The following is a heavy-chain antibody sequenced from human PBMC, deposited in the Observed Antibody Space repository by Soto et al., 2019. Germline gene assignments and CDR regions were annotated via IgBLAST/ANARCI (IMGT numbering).Heavy chain of an antibody. D-gene: IGHD2-2*01. Sequence: GEXLKISCKGSGYSFTSYWISWVRQMPGKGLEWMGRIDPSDSYTNYSPSFQGHVTISADKSISTAYLQWSSLKASDTAMYYCASSPRGYCSSTSCRELGNYYGMDVWGQGTTVTVSS. CDR1: GYSFTSYW. CDR2: IDPSDSYT. CDR3: ASSPRGYCSSTSCRELGNYYGMDV. V-gene: IGHV5-10-1*01. J-gene: IGHJ6*02.